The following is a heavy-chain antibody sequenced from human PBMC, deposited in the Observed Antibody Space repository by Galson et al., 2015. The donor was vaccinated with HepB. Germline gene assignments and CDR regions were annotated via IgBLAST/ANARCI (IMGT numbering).Heavy chain of an antibody. V-gene: IGHV1-46*01. J-gene: IGHJ4*02. D-gene: IGHD2-15*01. CDR2: INPSGGST. CDR3: ARVGEYCSGGSCYSGEYYFDY. CDR1: GYTFTSYY. Sequence: SVKVSCKASGYTFTSYYMHWVRQAPGQGLEWMGIINPSGGSTSYAQKFQGRVTMTRDTSTSTVYMELSSLGSEDTAVYYCARVGEYCSGGSCYSGEYYFDYWGQGTLVTVSS.